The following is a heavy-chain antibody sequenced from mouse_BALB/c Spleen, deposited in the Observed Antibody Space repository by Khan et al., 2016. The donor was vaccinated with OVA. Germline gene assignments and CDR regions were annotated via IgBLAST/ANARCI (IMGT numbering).Heavy chain of an antibody. D-gene: IGHD2-14*01. V-gene: IGHV2-6-4*01. CDR1: GFSLSRYN. J-gene: IGHJ4*01. Sequence: QVQLKESGPGLVTPSQSLSITCTVSGFSLSRYNIHWVRQPPGKGLEWLGMIWGGGGTDYSSTLKSRLSISTDNSKSQVFLKLNSLQADDTAMYYCARAYYRYDGYYAMDYWGQGTSVTVSS. CDR3: ARAYYRYDGYYAMDY. CDR2: IWGGGGT.